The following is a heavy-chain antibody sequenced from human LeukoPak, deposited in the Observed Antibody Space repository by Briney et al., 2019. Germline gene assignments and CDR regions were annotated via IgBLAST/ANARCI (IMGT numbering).Heavy chain of an antibody. D-gene: IGHD2-2*01. V-gene: IGHV3-21*01. Sequence: GGSLRLSCAASGFTFSSFSMNWVRQAPGKGLEWVSSISSSSSYIYYADSVKGRFTISRDNAKNSLYLQMNSLRAEDTAVYYCAREVGSTSGYYYYGMDVWGQGTTVTVSS. J-gene: IGHJ6*02. CDR3: AREVGSTSGYYYYGMDV. CDR1: GFTFSSFS. CDR2: ISSSSSYI.